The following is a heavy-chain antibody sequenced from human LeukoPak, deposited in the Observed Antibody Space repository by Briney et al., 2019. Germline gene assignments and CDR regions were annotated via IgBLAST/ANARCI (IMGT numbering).Heavy chain of an antibody. CDR1: GYTFTGYY. Sequence: GASVKVSCKASGYTFTGYYMHWVRQAPGQGLERMGWINPNSGGTNYAQKFQGWVTMTRDTSISTAYMELSRLRSDDTAVYYCARGVAAAGMDYYYGMDVWGKGTTVTVSS. CDR3: ARGVAAAGMDYYYGMDV. D-gene: IGHD6-13*01. V-gene: IGHV1-2*04. CDR2: INPNSGGT. J-gene: IGHJ6*04.